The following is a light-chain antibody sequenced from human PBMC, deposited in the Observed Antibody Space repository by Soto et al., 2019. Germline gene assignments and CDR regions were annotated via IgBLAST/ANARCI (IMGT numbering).Light chain of an antibody. J-gene: IGKJ1*01. CDR2: WAS. Sequence: DTVMSQSPASLAVSLGGRATINCKSSQRLLYRSNNKNYLAWYQHKAGQPPKLPIYWASTRDSGVPDRFSGSGSGTDFTLTINNVQAEDVAVYYCQQYYNPPWTFGQGTKVEI. V-gene: IGKV4-1*01. CDR1: QRLLYRSNNKNY. CDR3: QQYYNPPWT.